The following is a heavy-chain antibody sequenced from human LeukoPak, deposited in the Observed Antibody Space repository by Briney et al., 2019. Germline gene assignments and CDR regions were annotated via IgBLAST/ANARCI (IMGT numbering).Heavy chain of an antibody. J-gene: IGHJ5*02. D-gene: IGHD3-3*01. Sequence: ALEALSLTCTVSGGSISSHYWSWIRQPPGKGLEWIGYIYYSGSTNYNPSLKSRVTISVDTSKNQFSLKLSSVTAADTAVYYCARGNLEWLSRGLHWFDPWGQGTLVTVSS. CDR1: GGSISSHY. V-gene: IGHV4-59*11. CDR2: IYYSGST. CDR3: ARGNLEWLSRGLHWFDP.